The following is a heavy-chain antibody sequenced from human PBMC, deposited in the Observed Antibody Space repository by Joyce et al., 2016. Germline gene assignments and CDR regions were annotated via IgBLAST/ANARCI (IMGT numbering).Heavy chain of an antibody. CDR2: IFPDDSDT. CDR1: GYSFTSYW. J-gene: IGHJ5*01. CDR3: ARLDTDFFASGSLDS. V-gene: IGHV5-51*01. Sequence: EVQLVQSGAEVKKPGESLKMSCKGFGYSFTSYWIGGVRQMPGKGLEWMGIIFPDDSDTKEGPSFQGLVTISADKSISTAYLQWSSLKASDSAMYYCARLDTDFFASGSLDSWGQGTLLTVSS. D-gene: IGHD3-10*01.